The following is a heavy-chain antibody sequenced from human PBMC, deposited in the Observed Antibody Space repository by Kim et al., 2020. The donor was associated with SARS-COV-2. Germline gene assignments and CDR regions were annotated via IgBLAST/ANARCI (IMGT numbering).Heavy chain of an antibody. D-gene: IGHD3-16*01. CDR2: IYYSGST. J-gene: IGHJ4*02. Sequence: SETLSLTCTVSGGSISSSSYYWGWIRQPPGKGLEWIGSIYYSGSTYYNPSLKSRVTISVDTSKNQFSLKLSSVTAADTAVYYCARSLVGVFVHYFDYWGQGTLVTVSS. CDR1: GGSISSSSYY. CDR3: ARSLVGVFVHYFDY. V-gene: IGHV4-39*01.